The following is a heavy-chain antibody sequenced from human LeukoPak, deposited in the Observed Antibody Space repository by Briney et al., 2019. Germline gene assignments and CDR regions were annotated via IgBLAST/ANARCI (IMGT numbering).Heavy chain of an antibody. V-gene: IGHV1-18*01. Sequence: GASVKVSFKASGYTFTSYGISWVRQAPGQGLEWMGWISAYNGNTNYAQKLQGRVTMTTDTSTSTAYMELRSLRSDDTAVYYCARDYSIMITFGGVTVDPSFDYWGQGTLVTVSS. D-gene: IGHD3-16*02. CDR1: GYTFTSYG. J-gene: IGHJ4*02. CDR3: ARDYSIMITFGGVTVDPSFDY. CDR2: ISAYNGNT.